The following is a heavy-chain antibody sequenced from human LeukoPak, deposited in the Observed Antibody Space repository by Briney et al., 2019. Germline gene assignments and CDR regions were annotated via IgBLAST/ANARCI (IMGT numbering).Heavy chain of an antibody. D-gene: IGHD3-22*01. Sequence: PGGSLRLSCAASGFTFSSYAMSWVRQAPGKGLEWVSAISGSGGSTYYADSVKGRFTISRDNSKNTLYLQMNSLRAEDTAVYYCAKRASRARGWVYSFDYWGQGTLVTVSS. V-gene: IGHV3-23*01. CDR1: GFTFSSYA. J-gene: IGHJ4*02. CDR2: ISGSGGST. CDR3: AKRASRARGWVYSFDY.